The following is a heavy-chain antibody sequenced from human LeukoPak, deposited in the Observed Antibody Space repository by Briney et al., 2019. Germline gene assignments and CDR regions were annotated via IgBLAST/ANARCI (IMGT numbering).Heavy chain of an antibody. CDR2: ISGSGGST. V-gene: IGHV3-23*01. D-gene: IGHD1-1*01. J-gene: IGHJ3*02. Sequence: GGSLRLSCAASGFTFSSYAMSWVRQAPGKGLEWVSGISGSGGSTYYADSVKGRFTISRDNSKNTVFLQMNSLRAEDTAVYYCAKDRWTEVDAFDIWGQGTMVTVSS. CDR1: GFTFSSYA. CDR3: AKDRWTEVDAFDI.